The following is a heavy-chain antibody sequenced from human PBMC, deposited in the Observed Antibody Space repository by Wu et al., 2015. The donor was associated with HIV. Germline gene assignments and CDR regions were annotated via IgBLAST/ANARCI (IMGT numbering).Heavy chain of an antibody. J-gene: IGHJ4*02. CDR3: ATKARSISGTKQLDH. D-gene: IGHD1-7*01. CDR1: GGTFSSYA. V-gene: IGHV1-69*13. CDR2: IIPIFGTA. Sequence: QVQLVQSGAEVKKPGSSVKVSCKASGGTFSSYAISWVRQAPGQGLEWMGRIIPIFGTANYAQKFQGRVTITADESTSTAYMELTSLRSEDTALYYCATKARSISGTKQLDHWGQGTPGHRLL.